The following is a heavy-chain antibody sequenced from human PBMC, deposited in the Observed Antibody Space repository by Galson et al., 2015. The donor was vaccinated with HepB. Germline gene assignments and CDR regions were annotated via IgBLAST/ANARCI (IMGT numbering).Heavy chain of an antibody. V-gene: IGHV4-39*01. CDR1: GGSISSSSYY. J-gene: IGHJ4*02. Sequence: ETLSLTCTVSGGSISSSSYYWGWIRQPPGKGLEWIGSIYYSGSTYYNPSLKSRVTISVDTSKNQFSLKLSSVTAADTAVYYCARRRDAPGDYFDYWGQGTLVTVSS. CDR2: IYYSGST. D-gene: IGHD5-24*01. CDR3: ARRRDAPGDYFDY.